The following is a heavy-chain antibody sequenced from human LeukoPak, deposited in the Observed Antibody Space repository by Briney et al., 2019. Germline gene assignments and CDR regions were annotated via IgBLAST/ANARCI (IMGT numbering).Heavy chain of an antibody. CDR1: SHSISSDYY. V-gene: IGHV4-38-2*02. J-gene: IGHJ4*02. CDR2: INHIGTT. D-gene: IGHD3-9*01. CDR3: GRDRPTGYYDY. Sequence: SATLSLTCTVSSHSISSDYYWGWIRQTPGQGLEWIASINHIGTTYYNPSLKSRVAISVDTSKNQFSRKVTSVTAADTAVYYCGRDRPTGYYDYWGQGILVTVSS.